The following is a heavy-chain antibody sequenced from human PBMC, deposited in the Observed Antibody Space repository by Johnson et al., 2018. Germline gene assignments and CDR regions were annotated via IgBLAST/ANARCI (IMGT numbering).Heavy chain of an antibody. J-gene: IGHJ3*01. CDR3: ASERAPHDAFDF. Sequence: VQLVESGGGLVQPGGSLRLSCAASGFTFSSYSMNWVRQAPGKGLEWVSYITSSISTIYYADSVKGRFTISRDNAKNSLYLQMNSLRAEDPAVYYCASERAPHDAFDFWGQGTMVTVSS. V-gene: IGHV3-48*01. CDR2: ITSSISTI. CDR1: GFTFSSYS.